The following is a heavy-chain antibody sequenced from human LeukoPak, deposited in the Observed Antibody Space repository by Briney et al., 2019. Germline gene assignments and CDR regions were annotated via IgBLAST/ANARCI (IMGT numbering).Heavy chain of an antibody. V-gene: IGHV3-43*02. CDR1: GFTFDDYA. CDR2: ISGDGGIT. J-gene: IGHJ4*02. Sequence: GGSLKLSCAASGFTFDDYAMHWVRQGPGKGLEWVSLISGDGGITYYADSVRGRFTISRDNSKNSLYLQMNSLRTEDTALYYCAKDIGGYSFAADYWGQGTLVTVSS. D-gene: IGHD5-18*01. CDR3: AKDIGGYSFAADY.